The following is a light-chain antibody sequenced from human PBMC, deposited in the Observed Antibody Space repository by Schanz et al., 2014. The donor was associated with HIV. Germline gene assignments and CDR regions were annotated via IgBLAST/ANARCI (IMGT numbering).Light chain of an antibody. CDR3: NSYAGSNNWV. J-gene: IGLJ3*02. V-gene: IGLV2-8*01. CDR2: DVT. Sequence: QSALTQPPSASGSPGQSVTISCTGTSSDVGDYNYVSWYQQYPGKAPKLMIYDVTKRPSGVPDRFSGSKSGNTASLTVSGLQAEDEADYYCNSYAGSNNWVFGGGTKLTVL. CDR1: SSDVGDYNY.